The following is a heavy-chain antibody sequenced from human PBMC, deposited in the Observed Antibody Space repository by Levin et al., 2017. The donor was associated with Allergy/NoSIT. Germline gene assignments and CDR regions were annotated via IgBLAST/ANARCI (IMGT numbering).Heavy chain of an antibody. CDR1: GFTVSSNY. CDR3: ARDSRGVAGDY. J-gene: IGHJ4*02. V-gene: IGHV3-53*01. D-gene: IGHD2-15*01. CDR2: IYSGGST. Sequence: ASVKVSCAASGFTVSSNYMSWVRQAPGKGLEWVSVIYSGGSTYYADSVKGRFTISRDNSKNTLYLQMNSLRAEDTAVYYCARDSRGVAGDYWGQGTLVTVSS.